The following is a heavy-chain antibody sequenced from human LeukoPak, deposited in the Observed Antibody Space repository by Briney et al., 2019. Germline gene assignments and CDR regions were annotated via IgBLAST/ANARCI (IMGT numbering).Heavy chain of an antibody. CDR2: IIPILGIA. Sequence: SVKVSCKASGGTFSSYAISWVRQAPGQGLEWMGRIIPILGIANYAQKFQGRVTITADESTSTAYMELSSLRSEDTAVYYCAKGVRISLLRGVYAFDYWGQGTLVTVSS. V-gene: IGHV1-69*04. CDR3: AKGVRISLLRGVYAFDY. CDR1: GGTFSSYA. D-gene: IGHD3-10*01. J-gene: IGHJ4*02.